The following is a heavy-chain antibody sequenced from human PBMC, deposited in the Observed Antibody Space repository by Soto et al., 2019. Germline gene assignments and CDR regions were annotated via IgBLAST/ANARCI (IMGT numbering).Heavy chain of an antibody. CDR1: GYTFTGYY. J-gene: IGHJ4*02. CDR2: INPNSGGT. D-gene: IGHD3-22*01. Sequence: GASVKVSCKASGYTFTGYYMHWVRQAPGQGLEWMGWINPNSGGTNYAQKFQGRVTMTRDTSISTAYMELSRLRSDDTAVYYCARGGRYYDSSGQSGPFDYWGQGTLVTVSS. V-gene: IGHV1-2*02. CDR3: ARGGRYYDSSGQSGPFDY.